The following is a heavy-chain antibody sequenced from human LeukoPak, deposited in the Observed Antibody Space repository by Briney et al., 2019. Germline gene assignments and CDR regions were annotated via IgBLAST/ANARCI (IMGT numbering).Heavy chain of an antibody. CDR3: ARSLGSVTIDY. CDR2: ISSSSSYV. CDR1: GFTFSSYS. D-gene: IGHD4-17*01. V-gene: IGHV3-21*01. Sequence: GGSLRLSCAASGFTFSSYSMNWVRLAPGKGLEWVSSISSSSSYVYYADSVKGRFTISRDNAKNSLYLQMNSLRAEDTAVYYCARSLGSVTIDYWGQGTLVTVSS. J-gene: IGHJ4*02.